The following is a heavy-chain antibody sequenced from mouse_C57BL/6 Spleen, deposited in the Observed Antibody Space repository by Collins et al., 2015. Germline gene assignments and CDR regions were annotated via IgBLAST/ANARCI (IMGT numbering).Heavy chain of an antibody. CDR1: GYTFTDYY. CDR3: ARGDYDDVPYYFDY. CDR2: INPYNGGT. J-gene: IGHJ2*01. V-gene: IGHV1-19*01. D-gene: IGHD2-4*01. Sequence: EVQLQQSGPVLVKPGASVKMSCKASGYTFTDYYMNWVKQSHGKSLEWIGVINPYNGGTSYNQKFKGKATLTVDKSSSTAYMELNSLTSEDSAVYYCARGDYDDVPYYFDYWGQGTTLTVSS.